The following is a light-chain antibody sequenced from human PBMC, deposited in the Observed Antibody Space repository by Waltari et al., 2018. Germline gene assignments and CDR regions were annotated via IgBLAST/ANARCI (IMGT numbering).Light chain of an antibody. J-gene: IGKJ4*01. Sequence: DIQMTQSPSTLSASVGDRFTINCRASQSISNWLAWYQQKPGKAPKLLIYKASTLESGVPSRFSGSGSGTEFTLTISSLQPDDFATYYCQQYNSYSLLTFGGGTKVEIK. CDR1: QSISNW. CDR3: QQYNSYSLLT. V-gene: IGKV1-5*03. CDR2: KAS.